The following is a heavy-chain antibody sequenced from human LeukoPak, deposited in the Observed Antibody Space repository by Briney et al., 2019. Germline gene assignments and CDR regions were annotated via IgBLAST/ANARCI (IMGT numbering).Heavy chain of an antibody. Sequence: SETLSLTCAVYGGSFSGYYWSWIRQPPGKGLEWIGEINHSGSTNYNPSLKSRVTISVDTSKNQFSLKLSSVTAADTAVYYCARGTAPDGMDVWGQGTTVTVSS. V-gene: IGHV4-34*01. D-gene: IGHD5-18*01. CDR1: GGSFSGYY. CDR2: INHSGST. CDR3: ARGTAPDGMDV. J-gene: IGHJ6*02.